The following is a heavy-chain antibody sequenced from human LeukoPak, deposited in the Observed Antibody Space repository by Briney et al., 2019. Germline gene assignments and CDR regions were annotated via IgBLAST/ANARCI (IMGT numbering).Heavy chain of an antibody. CDR1: GFTVSSNY. CDR3: ASYYYDSIRGFDP. CDR2: IYSGGST. V-gene: IGHV3-66*01. J-gene: IGHJ5*02. Sequence: GGSLRLSCAASGFTVSSNYMSWVRQAPGKGVEWVSVIYSGGSTYYADSVKGRFTISRDNSKNTLYLQMNSLRAEDTAVYYCASYYYDSIRGFDPWGQGTLVTVSS. D-gene: IGHD3-22*01.